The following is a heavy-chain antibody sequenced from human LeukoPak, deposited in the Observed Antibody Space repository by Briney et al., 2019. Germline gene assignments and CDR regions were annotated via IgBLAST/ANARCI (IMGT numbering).Heavy chain of an antibody. V-gene: IGHV5-51*01. J-gene: IGHJ4*02. CDR2: LYPGDSDT. CDR1: GYSFTNYW. Sequence: GESLKISCKGSGYSFTNYWIAWVRQMPGKGLEWMGILYPGDSDTRYSPSFQGLVTISADRSISTAYLQWSSLKASDTAMYYCARASRDGYNQNFDYWGQGTLVTVSS. CDR3: ARASRDGYNQNFDY. D-gene: IGHD5-24*01.